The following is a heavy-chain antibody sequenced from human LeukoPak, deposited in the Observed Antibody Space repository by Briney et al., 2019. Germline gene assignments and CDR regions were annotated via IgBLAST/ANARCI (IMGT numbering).Heavy chain of an antibody. J-gene: IGHJ3*02. D-gene: IGHD3-22*01. CDR1: GFTFSSYS. CDR3: ARDLVLSWDSSGYYYRGLDAFDI. CDR2: ISSSSSYI. Sequence: GGSLRLSCAASGFTFSSYSMNWVRQAPGKGLEWVSSISSSSSYIYYADSVKGRFTISRDNAKNSLYLQMNSLRAEDTAVYYCARDLVLSWDSSGYYYRGLDAFDIWGQGTMVTVSS. V-gene: IGHV3-21*01.